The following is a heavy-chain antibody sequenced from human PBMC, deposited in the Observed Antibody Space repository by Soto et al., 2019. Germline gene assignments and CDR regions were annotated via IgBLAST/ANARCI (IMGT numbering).Heavy chain of an antibody. D-gene: IGHD6-6*01. CDR2: IYPGDSDT. Sequence: EVQLVQSGAEVTKPGESLKISCKASGYSFTDYWIGWVRQMPGKCLEWMGIIYPGDSDTKYSPSFQGQVTMSADKSISTAYLQWNSLKASDTAMYYCARDGLSSSSSFDYWGQGTLVTVSS. CDR3: ARDGLSSSSSFDY. CDR1: GYSFTDYW. J-gene: IGHJ4*02. V-gene: IGHV5-51*01.